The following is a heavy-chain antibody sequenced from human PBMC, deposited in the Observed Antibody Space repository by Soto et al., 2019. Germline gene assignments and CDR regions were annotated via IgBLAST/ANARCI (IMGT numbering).Heavy chain of an antibody. J-gene: IGHJ4*02. Sequence: ASVKVSCKASGYTFTSYDINWVRQATGQGLEWMGWMNPNSGNTGYAQKFQGRVTMTRNTSISTAYMELSSLRSEDTAVYYCAITGGDYDNFDYWGQGTLVTVSS. V-gene: IGHV1-8*01. CDR3: AITGGDYDNFDY. CDR1: GYTFTSYD. CDR2: MNPNSGNT. D-gene: IGHD4-17*01.